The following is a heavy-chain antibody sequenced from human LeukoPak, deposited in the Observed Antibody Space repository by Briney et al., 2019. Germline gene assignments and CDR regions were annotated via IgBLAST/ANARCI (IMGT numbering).Heavy chain of an antibody. D-gene: IGHD3-16*01. CDR1: GFTFSSYW. J-gene: IGHJ4*02. CDR3: AREDYGGSYTQRTSAFDY. V-gene: IGHV3-7*01. CDR2: IKQDGSEK. Sequence: PGGSLRLSCAASGFTFSSYWMSWVRQAPGKGLEWVANIKQDGSEKYYVNSVKGRFTISRDNAKNSLYLQMNSLRAEDTAVYYCAREDYGGSYTQRTSAFDYWGQGTLVTVSS.